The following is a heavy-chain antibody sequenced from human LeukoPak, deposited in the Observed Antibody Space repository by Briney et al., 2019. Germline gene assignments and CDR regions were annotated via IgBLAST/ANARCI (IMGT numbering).Heavy chain of an antibody. Sequence: PSETLSLTCTVSGGSISSYYWSWIRQPPGKGLEWIGYIYYSGSTNYNPSLKSRVTISVDTSKNQFSLKLSSVTAADTAVYYCARASMVQWLVRGDDAFDIWGQGTMVTVSS. D-gene: IGHD6-19*01. J-gene: IGHJ3*02. V-gene: IGHV4-59*01. CDR2: IYYSGST. CDR1: GGSISSYY. CDR3: ARASMVQWLVRGDDAFDI.